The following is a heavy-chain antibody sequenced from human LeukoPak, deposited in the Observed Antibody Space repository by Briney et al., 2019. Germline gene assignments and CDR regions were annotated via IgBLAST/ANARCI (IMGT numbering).Heavy chain of an antibody. CDR1: GGSFSGYY. V-gene: IGHV4-34*01. D-gene: IGHD6-13*01. Sequence: KPSETLSLTCAVYGGSFSGYYWSWIRQPPGEGLEWIGSIYYSGTTYYNSSLKSRVSISVETSKNHFSLKMSSLTAADTAVYYCARVYSSSHNWFDTWGQGTHVTVSS. CDR3: ARVYSSSHNWFDT. J-gene: IGHJ5*02. CDR2: IYYSGTT.